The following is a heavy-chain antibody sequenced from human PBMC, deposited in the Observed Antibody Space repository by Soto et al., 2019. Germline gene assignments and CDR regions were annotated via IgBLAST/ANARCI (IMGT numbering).Heavy chain of an antibody. V-gene: IGHV3-30*18. D-gene: IGHD4-17*01. CDR2: ISYDGNNE. Sequence: GGSLRLSCAASGFTFSSYGMHWVRQAPGKGLEWVAVISYDGNNEYYADSVKGRFTISRDNYEDTLYLQVNSLRVEDTAVYYCAKDPTAYGDITYYHYYMDVWGKGTTVTVSS. J-gene: IGHJ6*03. CDR1: GFTFSSYG. CDR3: AKDPTAYGDITYYHYYMDV.